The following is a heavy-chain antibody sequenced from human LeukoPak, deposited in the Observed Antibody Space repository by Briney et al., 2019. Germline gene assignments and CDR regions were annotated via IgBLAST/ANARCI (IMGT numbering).Heavy chain of an antibody. D-gene: IGHD2-2*03. CDR2: LKGDGSEA. CDR3: ARDGCKGPVTAYLDY. V-gene: IGHV3-74*01. Sequence: GGSLRLSCSASGFTFRSHAMHWVRQAPGGGLVWVSRLKGDGSEASYADSVKGRFTISRDNAKNTLYLQMSSLRAEDTAVYYCARDGCKGPVTAYLDYWGQGAPVTVSS. J-gene: IGHJ4*02. CDR1: GFTFRSHA.